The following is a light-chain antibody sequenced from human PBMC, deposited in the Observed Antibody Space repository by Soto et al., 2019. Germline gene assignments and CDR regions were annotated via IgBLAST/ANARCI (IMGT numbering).Light chain of an antibody. Sequence: ETVMTHSPATLSVSPGERATLSCRASQSVSSNLAWYQQKPGQAPRLLIYGTSTRATGIPARFSGSGSGTEFTLTISSLQSEDFAVYYCQQYNNWPPNTFGQGTKVDIK. CDR3: QQYNNWPPNT. CDR2: GTS. J-gene: IGKJ1*01. V-gene: IGKV3D-15*01. CDR1: QSVSSN.